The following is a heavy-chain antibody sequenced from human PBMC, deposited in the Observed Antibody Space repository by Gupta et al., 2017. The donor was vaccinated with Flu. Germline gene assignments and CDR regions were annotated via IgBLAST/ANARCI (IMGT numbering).Heavy chain of an antibody. D-gene: IGHD2-21*02. CDR3: AKESGGHSEIDY. Sequence: SGMHWVRQAPGKGLEWVAVISYDGSDQYYAHSVKGRFTISRDYSNNTLYLQMNSLRAEDTAVYYCAKESGGHSEIDYWGQGTPVTVSS. J-gene: IGHJ4*02. CDR2: ISYDGSDQ. CDR1: SG. V-gene: IGHV3-30*18.